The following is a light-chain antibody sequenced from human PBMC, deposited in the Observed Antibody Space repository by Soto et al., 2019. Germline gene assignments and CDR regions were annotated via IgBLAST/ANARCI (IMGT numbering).Light chain of an antibody. CDR1: SSDVGAYNY. V-gene: IGLV2-14*03. CDR3: SSWTSGATYV. Sequence: QSALTRPASVSGSPGQSITISCAGTSSDVGAYNYVSWYQHHPGKAPKLMIYDVNNRPSGDSNRFSGSKSGNTASLTISGLQAEDEADYYCSSWTSGATYVFGSGTKVTVL. CDR2: DVN. J-gene: IGLJ1*01.